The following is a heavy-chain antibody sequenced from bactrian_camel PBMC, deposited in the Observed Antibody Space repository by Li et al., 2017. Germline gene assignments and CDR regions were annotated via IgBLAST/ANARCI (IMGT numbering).Heavy chain of an antibody. CDR3: AADLGWCGSAPLQREFRN. V-gene: IGHV3S10*01. Sequence: VQLVESGGGSVQAGGSLRLSCAVSGYSSSMYCMAWFRLPPGKAREGVGIINTDSSTFYADSVQGRFTISRDITNNAVYLQMNSLKPEDTAVYYCAADLGWCGSAPLQREFRNWGQGTQVTVS. CDR1: GYSSSMYC. CDR2: INTDSST. J-gene: IGHJ4*01. D-gene: IGHD6*01.